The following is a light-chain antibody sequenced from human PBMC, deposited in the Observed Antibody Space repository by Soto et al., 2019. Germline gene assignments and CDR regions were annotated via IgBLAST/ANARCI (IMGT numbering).Light chain of an antibody. CDR2: DAS. V-gene: IGKV1-5*01. J-gene: IGKJ2*01. CDR1: QSISSW. Sequence: DIQMTQSPSTLSASVGDSVTITCRASQSISSWLAWYQQKPGKAPKLLIYDASSLEGGGTSRFSGSGSGTEFTLTISSVQPDDFATYYCQQYNSYSYTFGQGTKLDIK. CDR3: QQYNSYSYT.